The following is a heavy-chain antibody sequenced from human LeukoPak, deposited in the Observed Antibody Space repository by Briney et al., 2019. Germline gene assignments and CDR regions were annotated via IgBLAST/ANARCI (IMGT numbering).Heavy chain of an antibody. CDR3: ARGLFFSGYLDAFDI. J-gene: IGHJ3*02. Sequence: GGSLRLSCAASGFTVNNKYMTWVRQAPGKGLEWVSLIYNDGRTYYADSVKGRCTISRDNLKNVLYLQMNSLKVEDTALYYCARGLFFSGYLDAFDIWGQGTAVTVSS. CDR1: GFTVNNKY. CDR2: IYNDGRT. V-gene: IGHV3-53*01. D-gene: IGHD3-3*01.